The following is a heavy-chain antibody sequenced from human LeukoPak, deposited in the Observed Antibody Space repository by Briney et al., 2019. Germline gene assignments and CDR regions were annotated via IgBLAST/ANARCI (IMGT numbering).Heavy chain of an antibody. CDR1: GGSISSGGYS. V-gene: IGHV4-30-2*01. D-gene: IGHD6-19*01. Sequence: PSETLSLTCAVSGGSISSGGYSWSWIRQPPGKGLEWIGYIYHSGSTYYSPSLKSRVTISVDRSKNQFSLKLSSVTAADTAVYYCARDLDSSGWQYFDYWGQGTLVTVSS. J-gene: IGHJ4*02. CDR3: ARDLDSSGWQYFDY. CDR2: IYHSGST.